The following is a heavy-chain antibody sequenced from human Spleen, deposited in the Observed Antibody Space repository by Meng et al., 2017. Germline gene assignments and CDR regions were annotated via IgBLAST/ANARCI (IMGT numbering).Heavy chain of an antibody. J-gene: IGHJ4*02. CDR1: GYTFPDYW. D-gene: IGHD6-13*01. V-gene: IGHV1-2*06. CDR2: INPKSGDT. CDR3: ARDEDISAAGKLFGDY. Sequence: GAEVKQPGAPGKVSCKASGYTFPDYWLHWVRRAPGQGLEWMGRINPKSGDTHYAQRFQGRVTMTGDTSISTAYMELSGLRSDDTAMYYCARDEDISAAGKLFGDYWGQGTLVTVSS.